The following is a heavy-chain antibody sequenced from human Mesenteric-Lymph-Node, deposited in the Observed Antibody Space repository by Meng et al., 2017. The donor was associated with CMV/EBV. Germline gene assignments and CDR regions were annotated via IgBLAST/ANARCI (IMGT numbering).Heavy chain of an antibody. CDR3: ASYIVVVPAAKFPGDY. CDR2: INPNSGGT. Sequence: YTFTGYYMHWVRQAPGQGLEWMGRINPNSGGTNYAQKLQGRVTMTRDTSISTAYMELSRLRSDDTAVYYCASYIVVVPAAKFPGDYWGQGTLVTVSS. D-gene: IGHD2-2*01. J-gene: IGHJ4*02. CDR1: YTFTGYY. V-gene: IGHV1-2*06.